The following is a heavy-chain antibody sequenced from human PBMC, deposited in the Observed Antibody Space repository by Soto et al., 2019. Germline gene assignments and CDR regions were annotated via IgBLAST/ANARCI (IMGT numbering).Heavy chain of an antibody. CDR3: ARIGGYHGPLDY. Sequence: PSETLSLTCSVSGVSISSYFWSWIRQAPGRGLEWIGYTYPRGSTNYSPSLKSRVAISLDTSENQFSLKVNSVTAADTAVYYCARIGGYHGPLDYWGQGTPVTVSS. CDR2: TYPRGST. CDR1: GVSISSYF. D-gene: IGHD6-25*01. J-gene: IGHJ4*02. V-gene: IGHV4-59*01.